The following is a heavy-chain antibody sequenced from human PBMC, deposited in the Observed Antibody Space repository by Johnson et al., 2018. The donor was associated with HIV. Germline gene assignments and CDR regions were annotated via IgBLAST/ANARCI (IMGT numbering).Heavy chain of an antibody. CDR1: GFTVSAYY. V-gene: IGHV3-66*03. D-gene: IGHD3-22*01. J-gene: IGHJ3*02. CDR3: AREAHYYDSSGLKRGAFDI. Sequence: VQLVESGGGLIRPGGSLRLSCAASGFTVSAYYMRWVRQAPGKGLEWVSVMYSGSIGYADSVKGRFTISRDNAKNSLYLQMNSLRAEDTAVYYCAREAHYYDSSGLKRGAFDIWGQGTMVTVSS. CDR2: MYSGSI.